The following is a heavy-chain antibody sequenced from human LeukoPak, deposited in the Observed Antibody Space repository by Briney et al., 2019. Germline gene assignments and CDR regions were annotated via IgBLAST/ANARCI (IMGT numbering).Heavy chain of an antibody. D-gene: IGHD3-22*01. CDR1: GYTFTSYD. CDR3: ARVARYYDRSFGNWYFDL. CDR2: MNPNSGNT. V-gene: IGHV1-8*01. J-gene: IGHJ2*01. Sequence: ASVKVSCKASGYTFTSYDINWVRQATGQGLEWMGWMNPNSGNTGYAQKFQGRVTMTRNTSISTAYMELSSLRSEDTAVYYCARVARYYDRSFGNWYFDLWGRGTLVTVSP.